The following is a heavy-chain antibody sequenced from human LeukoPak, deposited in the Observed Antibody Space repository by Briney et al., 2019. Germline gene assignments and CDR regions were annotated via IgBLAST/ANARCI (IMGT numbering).Heavy chain of an antibody. CDR3: ARYCSGSSCPGENWFDP. Sequence: SETLSLTCTVSGASISTNTYYWGWIRQPPGKGLEWIGSIYYSGSTYDNPSLKSRVTISVDTSKNQFSLKLSSVTAADTAVYFCARYCSGSSCPGENWFDPWGQGTLVTVSA. V-gene: IGHV4-39*01. CDR2: IYYSGST. CDR1: GASISTNTYY. D-gene: IGHD2-2*01. J-gene: IGHJ5*02.